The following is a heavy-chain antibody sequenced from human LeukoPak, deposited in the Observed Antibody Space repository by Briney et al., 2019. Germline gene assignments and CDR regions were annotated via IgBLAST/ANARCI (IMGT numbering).Heavy chain of an antibody. Sequence: GGSLRLSCAAPGFTFSSYGMHWVRQAPGKGLEWVAFIRYDGSNKYYADSVKGRFTISRDNSKNTLYLQMNSLRAEDTAVYYCARGLDTAMVIDLSAACYWGQGTLVTVSS. J-gene: IGHJ4*02. CDR2: IRYDGSNK. CDR1: GFTFSSYG. CDR3: ARGLDTAMVIDLSAACY. V-gene: IGHV3-30*02. D-gene: IGHD5-18*01.